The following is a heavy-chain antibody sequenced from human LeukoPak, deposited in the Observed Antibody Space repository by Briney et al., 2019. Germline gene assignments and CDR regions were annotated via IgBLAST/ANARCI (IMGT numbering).Heavy chain of an antibody. D-gene: IGHD6-19*01. J-gene: IGHJ4*02. V-gene: IGHV4-4*02. CDR3: ARLESRGQAGPFDY. Sequence: PSGTLSLTCAVSGGSISSSHWWNWVRQPPGKGLEWIGEIYHSGSTNYNPSLKSRVTISVDKSKNQFSLKLSSVTAADTAVYYCARLESRGQAGPFDYWGQGTLVTVSS. CDR1: GGSISSSHW. CDR2: IYHSGST.